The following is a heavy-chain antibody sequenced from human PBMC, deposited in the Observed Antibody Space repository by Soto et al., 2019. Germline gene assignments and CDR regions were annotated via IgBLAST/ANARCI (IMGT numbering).Heavy chain of an antibody. CDR3: AKKVGYWNYYFDY. V-gene: IGHV3-23*01. CDR1: GFTFSSYD. CDR2: ISGSGGST. D-gene: IGHD1-7*01. Sequence: EVQLLESGGGLVQPGGSLRLSCAASGFTFSSYDMSWVRQAQGKGLEWVSAISGSGGSTYYADSVKGRFTISRDNSKNTLDLQMNSLRSEDTAVYYCAKKVGYWNYYFDYVGQGTLVTVSS. J-gene: IGHJ4*02.